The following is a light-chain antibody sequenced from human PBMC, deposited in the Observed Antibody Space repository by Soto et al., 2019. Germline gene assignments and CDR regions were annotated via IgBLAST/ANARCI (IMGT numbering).Light chain of an antibody. CDR1: SSDVGGYNF. CDR3: SSYTSSSTHV. J-gene: IGLJ1*01. V-gene: IGLV2-14*03. Sequence: QSALTQPASVSGSPGQSITISCTGSSSDVGGYNFVPWYQQHPGKVPKLMIYDVSSRPSGVSDRFSGSKSGNTASLTISGLQAEDEGDYSCSSYTSSSTHVFGSGTKLTVL. CDR2: DVS.